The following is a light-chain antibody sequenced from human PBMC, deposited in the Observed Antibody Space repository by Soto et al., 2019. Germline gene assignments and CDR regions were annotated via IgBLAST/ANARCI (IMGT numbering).Light chain of an antibody. J-gene: IGKJ1*01. CDR2: GAS. Sequence: EIVMTQSPATLSVSPGERATLSCRASRSVSSDLAWYQHKPGQAPRLLIYGASTRATGIPARFSGSGSGTEFTLTISSLQSEDVAVYYCQQYYSSPRTFGQGTKVEIK. CDR1: RSVSSD. V-gene: IGKV3-15*01. CDR3: QQYYSSPRT.